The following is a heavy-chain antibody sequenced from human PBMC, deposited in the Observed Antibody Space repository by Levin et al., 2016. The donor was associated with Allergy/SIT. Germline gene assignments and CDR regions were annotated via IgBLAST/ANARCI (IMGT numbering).Heavy chain of an antibody. CDR3: AKDKTPLRYFDWFFDY. CDR2: INSDGSST. J-gene: IGHJ4*02. CDR1: GFTFSSYW. V-gene: IGHV3-74*01. Sequence: GESLKISCAASGFTFSSYWMHWVRQAPGKGLVWVSRINSDGSSTSYADSVKGRFTISRDNSKNTLYLQMNSLRAEDTAVYYCAKDKTPLRYFDWFFDYWGQGTLVTVSS. D-gene: IGHD3-9*01.